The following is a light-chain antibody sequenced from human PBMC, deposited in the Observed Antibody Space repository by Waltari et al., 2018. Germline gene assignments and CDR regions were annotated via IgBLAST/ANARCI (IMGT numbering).Light chain of an antibody. CDR2: DTS. CDR3: QHYGTSPPLYT. J-gene: IGKJ2*01. CDR1: QSVSDSY. Sequence: EIVLTQSPGTLSLSPGERASLSCRASQSVSDSYLAWYQQKPGQAPRLPIYDTSTRATGIPDRFSGSGSVTDFTLTISRLEPEDFALYYCQHYGTSPPLYTFGQGTKLEIK. V-gene: IGKV3-20*01.